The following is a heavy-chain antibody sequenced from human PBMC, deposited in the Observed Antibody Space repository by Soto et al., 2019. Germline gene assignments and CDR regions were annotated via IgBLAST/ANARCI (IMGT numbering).Heavy chain of an antibody. CDR1: GYTFTGYY. CDR2: INPNSGGT. Sequence: VASVKVSCKASGYTFTGYYMHWVRQAPGQGLEWMGWINPNSGGTNYAQKFQGRVTMTRDTSISTAYMELSRLRSDDTAVYYCARDDSSSYYTGKDYYYGMDVWGQGTTVTVSS. V-gene: IGHV1-2*02. J-gene: IGHJ6*02. D-gene: IGHD6-13*01. CDR3: ARDDSSSYYTGKDYYYGMDV.